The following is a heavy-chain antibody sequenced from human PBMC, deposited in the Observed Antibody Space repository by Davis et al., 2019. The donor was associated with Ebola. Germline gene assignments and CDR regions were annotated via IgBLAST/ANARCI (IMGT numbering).Heavy chain of an antibody. CDR2: INSDGSAT. CDR3: ARGALRSYYYYGMDV. V-gene: IGHV3-74*01. Sequence: PGGSLRLSCAASGFTFSAYWMHWVRQVPGEGLVWVSRINSDGSATSYADSVKGRFTISRDNAKNTLYLQMNSLRAEDTAVYYCARGALRSYYYYGMDVWGQGTTVTVSS. J-gene: IGHJ6*02. D-gene: IGHD4-17*01. CDR1: GFTFSAYW.